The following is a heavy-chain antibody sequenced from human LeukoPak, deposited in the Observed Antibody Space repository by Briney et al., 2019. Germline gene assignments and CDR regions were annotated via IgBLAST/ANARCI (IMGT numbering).Heavy chain of an antibody. J-gene: IGHJ3*02. D-gene: IGHD3-22*01. CDR2: IYYSGST. V-gene: IGHV4-39*01. CDR3: ARHRNYDSSGYYFLGAFDI. Sequence: SETLSLTCTVSGGSISSSSYYWGWIRQPPGKGLEWIGSIYYSGSTYYNPSLKSRVTISVDTSKNQLSLKLSSVTAADTAVYYCARHRNYDSSGYYFLGAFDIWGQGTMVTVSS. CDR1: GGSISSSSYY.